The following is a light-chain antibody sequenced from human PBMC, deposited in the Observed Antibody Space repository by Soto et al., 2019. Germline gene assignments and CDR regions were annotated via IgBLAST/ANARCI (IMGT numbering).Light chain of an antibody. CDR2: DAS. J-gene: IGKJ4*01. CDR3: QQYGSSPLT. CDR1: QSLSNNY. V-gene: IGKV3-20*01. Sequence: EIVLTQSPGTLSLSPGERATLSCRASQSLSNNYLAWYQQKPGQAPRLLIYDASSRATGIPDRFSGSGSGTDFTLSMSRLEPEDYAVYYCQQYGSSPLTFGGGTKVDMK.